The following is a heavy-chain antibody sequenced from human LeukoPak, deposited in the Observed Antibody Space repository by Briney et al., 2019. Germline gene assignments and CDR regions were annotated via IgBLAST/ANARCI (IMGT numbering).Heavy chain of an antibody. Sequence: GGSLRLSCAASGFTFSSYGMHWVRQAPGKGLEWVAVIWYDGSNKYYADSVKGRFTISRDNSKNTLYLQMNSLRAEDTAVYYCARAGTSGTSGYFDYWGQGTLVTVSS. J-gene: IGHJ4*02. D-gene: IGHD1-1*01. CDR3: ARAGTSGTSGYFDY. CDR2: IWYDGSNK. CDR1: GFTFSSYG. V-gene: IGHV3-33*01.